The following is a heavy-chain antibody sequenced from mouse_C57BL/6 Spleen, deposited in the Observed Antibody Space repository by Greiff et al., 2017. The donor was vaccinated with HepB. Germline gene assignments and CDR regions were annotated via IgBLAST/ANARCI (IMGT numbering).Heavy chain of an antibody. Sequence: VQLQQSGAELVKPGASVMMSCKASGYTFTSYWITWVKQRPGQGLEWIGDIYPGSGSTNYNEKFKSKATLTVDTSSSTAYMQLSSLTSEDSAVYDCARKGFYYRNDYWGQGTTLTVSS. CDR1: GYTFTSYW. V-gene: IGHV1-55*01. J-gene: IGHJ2*01. D-gene: IGHD2-1*01. CDR2: IYPGSGST. CDR3: ARKGFYYRNDY.